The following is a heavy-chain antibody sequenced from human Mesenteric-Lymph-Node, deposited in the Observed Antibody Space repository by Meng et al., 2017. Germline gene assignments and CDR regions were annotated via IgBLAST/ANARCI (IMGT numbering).Heavy chain of an antibody. J-gene: IGHJ3*02. CDR2: IYYSGST. Sequence: SETLSLTCTVSGGSISSSSYYWGWIRQPPGKGLEWIGSIYYSGSTYYNPSLKSRVTISVDTSKNQFSLKLSSVTAADTAVYYCARAGIAVAGTGDRAFDIWGQGTMVTVSS. D-gene: IGHD6-19*01. CDR1: GGSISSSSYY. CDR3: ARAGIAVAGTGDRAFDI. V-gene: IGHV4-39*07.